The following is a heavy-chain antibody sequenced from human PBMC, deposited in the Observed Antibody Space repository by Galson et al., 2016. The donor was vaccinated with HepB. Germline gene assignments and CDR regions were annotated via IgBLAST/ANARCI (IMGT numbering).Heavy chain of an antibody. CDR3: ALEVPDDYYFDY. Sequence: LRPSCAAAGFTFSSYAMYWVRHAPGNLLEWVSYISGSSRTINYADSMQGRFTISRANAKNSLYLHMNTPRDEDTAVYDCALEVPDDYYFDYWGQGTLVTVSS. J-gene: IGHJ4*02. V-gene: IGHV3-48*02. CDR1: GFTFSSYA. CDR2: ISGSSRTI. D-gene: IGHD1-1*01.